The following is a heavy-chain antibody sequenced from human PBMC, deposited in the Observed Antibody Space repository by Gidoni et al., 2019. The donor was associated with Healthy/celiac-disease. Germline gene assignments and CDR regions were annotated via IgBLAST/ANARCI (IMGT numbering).Heavy chain of an antibody. CDR3: ARDSAVAGIDY. CDR1: GGSISSYY. J-gene: IGHJ4*02. V-gene: IGHV4-59*01. Sequence: QVQLQASGPGLVKPSETLSLTCTVSGGSISSYYWSWIRQPPGKGLEWIGYIYYSGSTNYNPSLKSRVTISVDTSKNQFSLKLSSVTAADTAVYYCARDSAVAGIDYWGQGTLVTVSS. CDR2: IYYSGST. D-gene: IGHD6-19*01.